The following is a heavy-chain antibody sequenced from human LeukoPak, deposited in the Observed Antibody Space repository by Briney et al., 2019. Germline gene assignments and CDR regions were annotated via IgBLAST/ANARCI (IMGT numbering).Heavy chain of an antibody. CDR3: AKVRDGSGSYYKGRAFDI. Sequence: PGGSLGLSCAASGFTFSSYAISWVRQAPGKGLEWVSVISGSGGSTYYADSVKGRFTISRDNPKNTLFLHMTSLRAEDTAVYYCAKVRDGSGSYYKGRAFDIWGQGTTVTVSS. D-gene: IGHD3-10*01. V-gene: IGHV3-23*01. CDR1: GFTFSSYA. J-gene: IGHJ3*02. CDR2: ISGSGGST.